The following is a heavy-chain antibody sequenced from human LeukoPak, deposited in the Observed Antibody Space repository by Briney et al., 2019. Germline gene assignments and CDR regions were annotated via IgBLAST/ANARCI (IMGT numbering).Heavy chain of an antibody. V-gene: IGHV1-69*13. D-gene: IGHD3-22*01. CDR1: GGTFSSYT. CDR3: AIWGYYDSSGYYGALDAFDI. J-gene: IGHJ3*02. Sequence: GASVKVSCKASGGTFSSYTITWVRQAPGQGLEWMGGIIPIFGTANYAQKFQGRVTITADESTSTAYMELSSVRSKDTAVYYCAIWGYYDSSGYYGALDAFDIWGQGTMVTVSS. CDR2: IIPIFGTA.